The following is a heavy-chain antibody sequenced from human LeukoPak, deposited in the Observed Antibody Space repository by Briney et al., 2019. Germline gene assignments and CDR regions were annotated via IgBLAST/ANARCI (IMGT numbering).Heavy chain of an antibody. CDR1: GYTFTGYY. CDR2: INPNSGGT. V-gene: IGHV1-2*02. Sequence: ASVKVSCKASGYTFTGYYMHWVRQAPGQGLEWMGWINPNSGGTNYAQKFQGRVTMTRDTSISTAYMELSRLRSDDTAVYYCAIFNGYSSGWHNDYWGQGTLVTVSS. J-gene: IGHJ4*02. CDR3: AIFNGYSSGWHNDY. D-gene: IGHD6-19*01.